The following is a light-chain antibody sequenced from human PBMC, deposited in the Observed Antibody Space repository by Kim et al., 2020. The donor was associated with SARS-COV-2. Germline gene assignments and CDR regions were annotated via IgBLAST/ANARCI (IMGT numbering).Light chain of an antibody. CDR3: ASRESIGNLFV. J-gene: IGLJ1*01. CDR2: GKD. CDR1: SLRTYF. V-gene: IGLV3-19*01. Sequence: SSELTQDPTVSVALGQTVTISCQGDSLRTYFAYWYQKKPGQAPTLVIYGKDKRPSGIPARFSGSGSGNTASLTITGPQAEDEADYYCASRESIGNLFVFGSGTKVTVL.